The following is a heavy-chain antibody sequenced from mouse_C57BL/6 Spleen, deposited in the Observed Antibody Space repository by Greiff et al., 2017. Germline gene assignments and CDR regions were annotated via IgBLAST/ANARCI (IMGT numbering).Heavy chain of an antibody. Sequence: ELQRVESGGGLVQPKGSLKLSCAASGFTFNPYAMHWVRQAPGKGLEWVARIRSKSSNYATYYADSVKDRFTISRDDSQSMLYLQMNNLKTEDTSMYYCVSFYGISRDYAMDYWGQGTSVTVSS. J-gene: IGHJ4*01. CDR1: GFTFNPYA. CDR3: VSFYGISRDYAMDY. CDR2: IRSKSSNYAT. D-gene: IGHD1-1*01. V-gene: IGHV10-3*01.